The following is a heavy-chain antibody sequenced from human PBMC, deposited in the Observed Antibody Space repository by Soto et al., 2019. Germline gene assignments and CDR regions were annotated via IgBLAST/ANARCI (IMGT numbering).Heavy chain of an antibody. CDR2: IYYSGST. V-gene: IGHV4-59*08. CDR1: GGSISSYY. D-gene: IGHD3-22*01. J-gene: IGHJ5*02. CDR3: ARHLGYDSSGYYRNWFAP. Sequence: SETLSLTCTVSGGSISSYYWSWIRQPPGKGLEWIGYIYYSGSTNYNTSLKSRVTISVDTSKNQFSLKLSSVTAADTAVYYCARHLGYDSSGYYRNWFAPWGQGTLVTVSS.